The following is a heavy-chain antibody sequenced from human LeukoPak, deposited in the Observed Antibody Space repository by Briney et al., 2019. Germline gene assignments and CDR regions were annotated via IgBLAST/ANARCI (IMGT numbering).Heavy chain of an antibody. J-gene: IGHJ6*03. CDR2: INPNSGGT. CDR1: GYTFTGYY. V-gene: IGHV1-2*02. D-gene: IGHD3-3*01. CDR3: ARYGSGPGSSTIFGPLYYYYYYYMDV. Sequence: ASVKVSCKASGYTFTGYYMHWVRQAPGQGLEWMGWINPNSGGTNYAQKFQGRVTMTRDTSISTAYMELSSLRSEDTAVYYCARYGSGPGSSTIFGPLYYYYYYYMDVWGKGTTVTVSS.